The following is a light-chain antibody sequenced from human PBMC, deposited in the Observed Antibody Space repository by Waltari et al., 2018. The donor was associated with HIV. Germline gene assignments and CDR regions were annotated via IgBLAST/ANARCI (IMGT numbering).Light chain of an antibody. J-gene: IGLJ2*01. CDR1: SLRSYY. V-gene: IGLV3-19*01. Sequence: SSELTQDPAVSVALGRTVRITCQGDSLRSYYASWYQQKPGQAPVPGIYGKNNLPSGFPGRFSLSYSGNTASLTITGAQAEDEADYYCNSRDSSGNHLVFGGGTKLTVL. CDR2: GKN. CDR3: NSRDSSGNHLV.